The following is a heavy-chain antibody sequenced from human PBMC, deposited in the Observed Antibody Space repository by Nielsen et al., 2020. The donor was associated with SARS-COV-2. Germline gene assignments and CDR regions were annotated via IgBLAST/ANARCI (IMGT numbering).Heavy chain of an antibody. CDR1: GFTFSSYA. J-gene: IGHJ4*02. D-gene: IGHD4-17*01. Sequence: GESLKISCAASGFTFSSYAMSWVRQAPGKGLDWVSAISGSGGSTYYADSVKGRFTISRDNSKNTLYLQLNSLRAEDTAVYYCAKHRRSVAVGYWGQGTLVTVSS. CDR2: ISGSGGST. V-gene: IGHV3-23*01. CDR3: AKHRRSVAVGY.